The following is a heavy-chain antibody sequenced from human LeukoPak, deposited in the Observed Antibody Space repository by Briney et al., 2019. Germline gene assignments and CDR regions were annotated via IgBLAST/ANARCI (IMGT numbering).Heavy chain of an antibody. CDR1: GYTFTSYD. Sequence: ASVKVSCKASGYTFTSYDINWVRQATGQGLEWMGWMNPNSGNTGYAQKFQGRVTMTRNTSISTAHMELSSLRSEDTAVYYCARERNLRYFDWLLFDSGGMDVWGQGTTVTVSS. D-gene: IGHD3-9*01. CDR3: ARERNLRYFDWLLFDSGGMDV. V-gene: IGHV1-8*01. J-gene: IGHJ6*02. CDR2: MNPNSGNT.